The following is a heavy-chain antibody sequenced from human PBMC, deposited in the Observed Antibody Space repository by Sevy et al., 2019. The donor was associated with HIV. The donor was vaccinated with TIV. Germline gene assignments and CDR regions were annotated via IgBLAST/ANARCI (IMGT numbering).Heavy chain of an antibody. Sequence: GGSLRLSCAASGFTFSSYAMHWVRQAPGRGLEWVAVISYDGSNKYYADSVKGRFTISRDNSKNTLYLQMNSLRAEDTTVYYCARDQGRYGDYVFGMDVWGQRTTVTVSS. V-gene: IGHV3-30*04. D-gene: IGHD4-17*01. J-gene: IGHJ6*02. CDR2: ISYDGSNK. CDR3: ARDQGRYGDYVFGMDV. CDR1: GFTFSSYA.